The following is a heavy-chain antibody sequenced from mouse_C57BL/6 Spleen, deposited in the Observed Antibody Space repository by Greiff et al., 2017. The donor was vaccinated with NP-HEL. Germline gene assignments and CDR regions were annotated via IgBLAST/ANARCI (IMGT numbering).Heavy chain of an antibody. CDR2: IYPSDSET. CDR3: ARSKNYAMDY. J-gene: IGHJ4*01. V-gene: IGHV1-52*01. CDR1: GYTFTSYW. Sequence: QVQLQQPGAELVRPGSSVKLTCKASGYTFTSYWMHWVKQRPIQGLEWIGNIYPSDSETHYNQKFKGKATLTVDKSSSTAYMQLSSLTSGDSAVDYGARSKNYAMDYWGQGTSVTVSS. D-gene: IGHD2-5*01.